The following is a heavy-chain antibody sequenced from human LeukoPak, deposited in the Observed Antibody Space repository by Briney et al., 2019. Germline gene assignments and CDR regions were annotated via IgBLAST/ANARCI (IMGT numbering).Heavy chain of an antibody. CDR3: ARRHPAVAGHFDP. CDR2: IYYSGST. D-gene: IGHD6-19*01. Sequence: SETLSLTCTVSGGSISSSSYYWGWLRQPPGKGLEWIGSIYYSGSTYYNPSLKSRVTISVDTSKNQFSLKLSSVTAADTAVYYCARRHPAVAGHFDPWGQGTLVTVSS. V-gene: IGHV4-39*01. CDR1: GGSISSSSYY. J-gene: IGHJ5*02.